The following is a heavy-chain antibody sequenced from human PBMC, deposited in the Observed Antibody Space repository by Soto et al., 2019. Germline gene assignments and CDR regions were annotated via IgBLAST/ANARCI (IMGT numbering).Heavy chain of an antibody. CDR2: IKQDGSEK. J-gene: IGHJ4*02. CDR3: AREVSDWNYVEYFDY. CDR1: GFTFSSYW. V-gene: IGHV3-7*01. D-gene: IGHD1-7*01. Sequence: GSLRLSCAASGFTFSSYWMSWVRQAPGKGLEWVANIKQDGSEKYYVDSVKGRFTISRDNAKNSLYLQMNSLRAEDTAVYYCAREVSDWNYVEYFDYWGQGTLVTVSS.